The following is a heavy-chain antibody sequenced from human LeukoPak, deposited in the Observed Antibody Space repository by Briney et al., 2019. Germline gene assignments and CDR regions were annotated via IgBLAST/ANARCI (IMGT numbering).Heavy chain of an antibody. CDR3: ARDYDDGIVGATNWFDP. CDR2: INPNSGGT. D-gene: IGHD1-26*01. V-gene: IGHV1-2*02. CDR1: GYTFTGYY. J-gene: IGHJ5*02. Sequence: ASVKVSCKASGYTFTGYYMHWVRQAPGQGLEWMGWINPNSGGTNYAQKLQGRVTMTTDTSTSTAYMELRSLRSDDTAVYYCARDYDDGIVGATNWFDPWGQGTLVTVSS.